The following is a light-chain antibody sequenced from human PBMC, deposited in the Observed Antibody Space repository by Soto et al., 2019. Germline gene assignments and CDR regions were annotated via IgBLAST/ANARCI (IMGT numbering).Light chain of an antibody. CDR2: EVS. CDR1: SRDIGGYNY. V-gene: IGLV2-14*01. CDR3: SSFTTTNTWV. Sequence: QSVLTQPASVSGSPGQSITISCTGTSRDIGGYNYVSWHQQHPGKAPKVIITEVSNRPSGVSVRFSGSKSGNTASLTISGLQAEDEADYYCSSFTTTNTWVFGGGTKVTVL. J-gene: IGLJ3*02.